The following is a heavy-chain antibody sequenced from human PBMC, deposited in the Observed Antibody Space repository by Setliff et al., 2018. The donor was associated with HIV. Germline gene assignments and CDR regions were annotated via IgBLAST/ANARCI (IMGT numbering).Heavy chain of an antibody. CDR2: IVPRDGIL. J-gene: IGHJ4*02. V-gene: IGHV1-69*05. D-gene: IGHD3-9*01. CDR1: GGTFSSYA. CDR3: ASHAKTVDTGLFDY. Sequence: SVKVSCKASGGTFSSYAISWVRQVPGQGLEWMGGIVPRDGILKYAQKFQGRLTLTRDASTETVYMELTSLRSGDTAVYYCASHAKTVDTGLFDYWGQGTLVTVSS.